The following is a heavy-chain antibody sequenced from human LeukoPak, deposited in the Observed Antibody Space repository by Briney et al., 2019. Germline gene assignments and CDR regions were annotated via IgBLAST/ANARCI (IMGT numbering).Heavy chain of an antibody. CDR3: ARGQFDLGYCSSTSCYTVYFDY. CDR2: IKQDGGEK. J-gene: IGHJ4*02. Sequence: GGSLRLSCAASGFTFSNYWMNWVRQAPGKGLEWVANIKQDGGEKSYVDSVKGRFTISRDNAKNSLHLQMNSLRAEDTAVYYCARGQFDLGYCSSTSCYTVYFDYWGQGTLVTVSS. D-gene: IGHD2-2*02. V-gene: IGHV3-7*01. CDR1: GFTFSNYW.